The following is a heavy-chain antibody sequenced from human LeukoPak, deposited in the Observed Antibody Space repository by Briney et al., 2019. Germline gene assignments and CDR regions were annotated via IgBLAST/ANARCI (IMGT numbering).Heavy chain of an antibody. CDR2: IWYDGSNK. J-gene: IGHJ6*02. D-gene: IGHD2-2*01. CDR3: ARASICSSTSCYRPYYYYYGMDV. CDR1: GFTFSSYG. Sequence: GGSLRLSCAASGFTFSSYGMHWVRQAPGKGLEWVAVIWYDGSNKYYADSVKGRFTISRDNSKNTLYLQMKSLRAEDTAVYYCARASICSSTSCYRPYYYYYGMDVWGQGTTVTVSS. V-gene: IGHV3-33*01.